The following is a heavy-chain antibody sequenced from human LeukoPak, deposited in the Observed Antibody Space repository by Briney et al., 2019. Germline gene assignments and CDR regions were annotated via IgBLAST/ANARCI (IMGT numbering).Heavy chain of an antibody. CDR1: GGSISSSSYY. CDR2: IYYSGST. J-gene: IGHJ4*02. V-gene: IGHV4-39*07. CDR3: ARDWVAGKFDY. Sequence: SETLSLTCTVSGGSISSSSYYWGWIRQPPGKGLEWIGSIYYSGSTYYNPSLKSRVTISVDTSKNQFSLKLSSVTAADTAIYYCARDWVAGKFDYWGQGTLLAVSS. D-gene: IGHD6-19*01.